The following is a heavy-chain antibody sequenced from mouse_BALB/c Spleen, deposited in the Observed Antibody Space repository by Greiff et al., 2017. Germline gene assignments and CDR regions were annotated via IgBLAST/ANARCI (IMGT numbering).Heavy chain of an antibody. Sequence: EVMLVESGGGLVQPGGSRKLSCAASGFTFSSFGMHWVRQAPEKGLEWVAYISSGSSTIYYADTVKGRFTISRDNPKNTLFLQMTSLRSEDTAMYYCARSNWSYFDYWGQGTTLTVSS. CDR1: GFTFSSFG. J-gene: IGHJ2*01. D-gene: IGHD4-1*01. CDR3: ARSNWSYFDY. V-gene: IGHV5-17*02. CDR2: ISSGSSTI.